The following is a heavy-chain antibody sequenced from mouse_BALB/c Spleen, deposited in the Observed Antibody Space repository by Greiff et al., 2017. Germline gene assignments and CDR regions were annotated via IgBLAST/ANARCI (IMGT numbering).Heavy chain of an antibody. D-gene: IGHD2-1*01. CDR3: ARRGYGNYGPYAMDY. Sequence: EVQLQQSGPELVKPGASVKIPCKASGYTFTDYNMDWVKQSHVKSLEWIGDINPNNGGTIYNQKFKGKATLTVDKSSSTAYMELRSLTSEDTAVYYCARRGYGNYGPYAMDYWGQGTSVTVSS. V-gene: IGHV1-18*01. CDR1: GYTFTDYN. J-gene: IGHJ4*01. CDR2: INPNNGGT.